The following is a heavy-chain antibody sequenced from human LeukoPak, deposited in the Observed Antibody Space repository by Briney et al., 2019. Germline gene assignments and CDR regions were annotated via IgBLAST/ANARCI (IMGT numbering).Heavy chain of an antibody. Sequence: GGSLRLSCAASGFTFGNYWMTWVRQAPGKGLEWVAHINQDGSKEYYMDSVKARFTISRDNAKNSLSLQMNSLRAEDTAVYYCVRDGGVSGYDLLDYWGQGTLVTVSS. V-gene: IGHV3-7*01. D-gene: IGHD5-12*01. CDR3: VRDGGVSGYDLLDY. CDR2: INQDGSKE. CDR1: GFTFGNYW. J-gene: IGHJ4*02.